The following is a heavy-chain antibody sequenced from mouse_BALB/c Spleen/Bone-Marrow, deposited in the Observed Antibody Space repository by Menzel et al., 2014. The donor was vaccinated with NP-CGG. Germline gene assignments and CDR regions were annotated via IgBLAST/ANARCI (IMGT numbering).Heavy chain of an antibody. V-gene: IGHV1S137*01. Sequence: QVQLQQSGAKLVRPGVSVKISCKGSGYTFTDHAIHWVKRSHAKSLEWIGVISGYYGDAIYNQKFKGKATMTVDKSSSTAYMELARLTSEDSAIYYCASSGKVRNAMDYWGQGTSVTVSS. CDR2: ISGYYGDA. J-gene: IGHJ4*01. CDR1: GYTFTDHA. CDR3: ASSGKVRNAMDY. D-gene: IGHD2-14*01.